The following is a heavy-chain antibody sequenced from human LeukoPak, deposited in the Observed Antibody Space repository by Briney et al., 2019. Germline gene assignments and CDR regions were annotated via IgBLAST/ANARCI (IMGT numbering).Heavy chain of an antibody. CDR2: IYPGDSDT. D-gene: IGHD2-21*02. CDR3: ARRGDSDFRID. J-gene: IGHJ4*02. CDR1: GYSFTNYR. Sequence: GESLKISCKGSGYSFTNYRIDWVRQMPGKGLEWMGIIYPGDSDTRYSLSFQGQVTTSADKSISTAYLQWNSLEASDSAIYYCARRGDSDFRIDWGQGTLVTVSS. V-gene: IGHV5-51*01.